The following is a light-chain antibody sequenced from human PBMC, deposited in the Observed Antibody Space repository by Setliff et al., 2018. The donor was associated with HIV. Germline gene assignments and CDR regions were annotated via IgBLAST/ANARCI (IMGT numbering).Light chain of an antibody. CDR2: GNN. CDR3: QSYDSSLSAYV. V-gene: IGLV1-40*01. J-gene: IGLJ1*01. CDR1: SSNFGAGYD. Sequence: QSVLAQPPSVSGTPGQRVTISCTGSSSNFGAGYDVHWYQQLPGTAPKLLISGNNNRPSGVPDRFSGSKSGTSVSLAITGLQAEDEADYYCQSYDSSLSAYVFGTGTKVTVL.